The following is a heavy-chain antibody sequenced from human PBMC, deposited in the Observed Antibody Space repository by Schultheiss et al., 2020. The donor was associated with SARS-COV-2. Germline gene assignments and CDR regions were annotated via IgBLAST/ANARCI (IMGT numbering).Heavy chain of an antibody. V-gene: IGHV3-48*02. CDR3: ARDCKDCGDYSFDY. Sequence: GGSLRLSCSASGFTFSNYDMAWVRQAPGKGLEWVSYITSRSRTIYYSDSVKGRFTISRDNAKNSLYLQMNSLRDEDTVVYYCARDCKDCGDYSFDYWGQGTLVTVSS. CDR1: GFTFSNYD. D-gene: IGHD2-21*01. CDR2: ITSRSRTI. J-gene: IGHJ4*02.